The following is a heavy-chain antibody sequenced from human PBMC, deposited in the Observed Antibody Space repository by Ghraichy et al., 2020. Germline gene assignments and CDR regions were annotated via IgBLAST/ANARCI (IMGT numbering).Heavy chain of an antibody. J-gene: IGHJ6*02. CDR2: IRQDGSEK. CDR3: ARGSVGGLDV. CDR1: RFTFSSHW. Sequence: LSLTCEASRFTFSSHWMSWVRQAPGKGLEWVANIRQDGSEKTYVDSVKGRFTVSRDNAKSSLYLQMNSLKAEDTAIYFCARGSVGGLDVWGQGTMVTVSS. D-gene: IGHD1-26*01. V-gene: IGHV3-7*01.